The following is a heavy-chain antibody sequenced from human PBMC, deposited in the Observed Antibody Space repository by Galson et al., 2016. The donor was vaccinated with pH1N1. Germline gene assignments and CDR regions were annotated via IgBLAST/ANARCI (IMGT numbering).Heavy chain of an antibody. CDR3: ARGRGVREWQSHYCDS. J-gene: IGHJ6*02. V-gene: IGHV4-59*01. D-gene: IGHD4-17*01. Sequence: LSLTCSVSGDSMRTYYWNWIRQSPGKGLEWIGNIFYSGITSYNASMKSRVTISLDTSTNQVSLKLTSVTPADSAKYYCARGRGVREWQSHYCDSWGQGITVTVSS. CDR1: GDSMRTYY. CDR2: IFYSGIT.